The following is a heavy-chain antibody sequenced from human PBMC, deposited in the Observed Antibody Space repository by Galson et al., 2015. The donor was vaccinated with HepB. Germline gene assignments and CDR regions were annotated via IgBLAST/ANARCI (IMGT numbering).Heavy chain of an antibody. CDR3: ARVRGDLYDPRTYYFDY. CDR2: VKEDGSEK. D-gene: IGHD3-10*01. Sequence: SLRLSCAASGFTFSSYWLSWVRQAPGKGLECVANVKEDGSEKYFVDSVKDRFTISRDNARNSLYLQVNSLRAEDTAVYYCARVRGDLYDPRTYYFDYWGQGTLVTVSS. CDR1: GFTFSSYW. J-gene: IGHJ4*02. V-gene: IGHV3-7*03.